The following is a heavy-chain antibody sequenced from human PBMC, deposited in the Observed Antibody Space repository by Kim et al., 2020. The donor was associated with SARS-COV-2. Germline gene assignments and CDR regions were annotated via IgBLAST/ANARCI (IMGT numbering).Heavy chain of an antibody. CDR3: AKPFGYYDFWSGYPYYFDY. Sequence: GGSLRLSCAASGFTFSSYGMHWVRQAPGKGLEWVAVISYDGSNKYYADSVKGRFTISRDNSKNTLYLQMNSLRAEDTAVYYCAKPFGYYDFWSGYPYYFDYWGQGTLVTVSS. CDR1: GFTFSSYG. CDR2: ISYDGSNK. D-gene: IGHD3-3*01. V-gene: IGHV3-30*18. J-gene: IGHJ4*02.